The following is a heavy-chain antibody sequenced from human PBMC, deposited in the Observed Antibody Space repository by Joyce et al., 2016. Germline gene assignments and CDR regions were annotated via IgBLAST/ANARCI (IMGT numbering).Heavy chain of an antibody. CDR2: IYLGGST. V-gene: IGHV4-4*02. CDR1: GGSISSAHW. CDR3: ARNGAYSQDS. J-gene: IGHJ5*01. Sequence: QVQLQESGPGLVKPSGTLSLTCAVSGGSISSAHWWSWFRQPPGKGLEWIGEIYLGGSTTYNPSRKSRVTISVDKSKNQRSLKMNSVTTADTAVYYCARNGAYSQDSWGQGTLVTVSS. D-gene: IGHD5-12*01.